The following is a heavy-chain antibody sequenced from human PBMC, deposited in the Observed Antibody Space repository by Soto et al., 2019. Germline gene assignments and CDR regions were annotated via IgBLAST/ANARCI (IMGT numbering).Heavy chain of an antibody. CDR2: IYMHGRT. J-gene: IGHJ4*02. CDR1: GLDVTDNY. V-gene: IGHV3-66*01. D-gene: IGHD1-1*01. Sequence: EVQLMESGGAVVQPGESLRLSCAAHGLDVTDNYMAWVRQAPGKGLEWVAIIYMHGRTYYADSVKGRFTVSRDRSTNTEYLQMNSLRGNDTAVYYCARAEVNSAPFDFWGLGTVVTVSS. CDR3: ARAEVNSAPFDF.